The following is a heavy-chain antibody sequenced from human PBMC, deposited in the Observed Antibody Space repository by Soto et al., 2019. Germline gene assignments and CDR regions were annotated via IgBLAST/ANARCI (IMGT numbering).Heavy chain of an antibody. Sequence: RRLSCAASGFTFSSYEMNWVRQAPGKGLEWVSYISSSGSTIYYADSVKGRFTISRDNAKNSLYLQMNSLRAEDTAVYYCARGVISGGYYTGYVYWGQGTLVTVSS. V-gene: IGHV3-48*03. D-gene: IGHD3-22*01. CDR2: ISSSGSTI. CDR1: GFTFSSYE. J-gene: IGHJ4*02. CDR3: ARGVISGGYYTGYVY.